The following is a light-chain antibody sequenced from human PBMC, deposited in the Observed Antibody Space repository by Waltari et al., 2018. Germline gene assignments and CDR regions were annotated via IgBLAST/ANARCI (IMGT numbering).Light chain of an antibody. CDR1: SSNIGSNT. J-gene: IGLJ3*02. CDR3: AAWDDSLNGGV. Sequence: QSVLTQPPSASGTPGQRVAISCSGRSSNIGSNTQNWYQQLPGTAPKLLIHSNNQRPSGVPGRCSRSKSGTSGALAISGLQSEDEADYYCAAWDDSLNGGVFGGGTKLTVL. V-gene: IGLV1-44*01. CDR2: SNN.